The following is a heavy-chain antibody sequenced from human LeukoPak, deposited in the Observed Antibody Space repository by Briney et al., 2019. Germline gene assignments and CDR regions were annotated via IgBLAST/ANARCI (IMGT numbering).Heavy chain of an antibody. Sequence: GASVKVSCKASGYTFTSYYMHWVRQAPGQGLEWMGIINPSGGSTSYAQKFQGRVTMTRHTSTSTVYMELSSLRSEDTAVYYCARVPPPLGYFDYWGQGTLVTVSS. V-gene: IGHV1-46*01. CDR1: GYTFTSYY. J-gene: IGHJ4*02. CDR2: INPSGGST. CDR3: ARVPPPLGYFDY.